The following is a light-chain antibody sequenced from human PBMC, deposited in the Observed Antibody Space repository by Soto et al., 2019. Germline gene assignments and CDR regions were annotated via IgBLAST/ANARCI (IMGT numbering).Light chain of an antibody. CDR1: QSVTNNQ. CDR2: GVS. CDR3: YQYGSTPPT. V-gene: IGKV3-20*01. J-gene: IGKJ1*01. Sequence: EIVLTQSPGTLSLSPGERATLSCRASQSVTNNQFAWFRQKPGQAPRLLIWGVSNRATGIPDRFIGSGSGTDCTRTISRLEPEDFVVFYCYQYGSTPPTFGQGTNGEIK.